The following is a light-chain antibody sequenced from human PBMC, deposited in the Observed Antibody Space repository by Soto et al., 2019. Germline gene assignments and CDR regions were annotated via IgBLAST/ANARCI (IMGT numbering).Light chain of an antibody. CDR3: QHYGSSPPDT. J-gene: IGKJ2*01. CDR1: QSVGSS. Sequence: EIVLTQSPGTLSLSLGERATLSCRASQSVGSSVAWYQQKPGQAPRLVIFGTSSRAAGIPDRFSASGSGTDFSLTISRLEPEDFAVYYCQHYGSSPPDTFGQGTKPEIK. V-gene: IGKV3-20*01. CDR2: GTS.